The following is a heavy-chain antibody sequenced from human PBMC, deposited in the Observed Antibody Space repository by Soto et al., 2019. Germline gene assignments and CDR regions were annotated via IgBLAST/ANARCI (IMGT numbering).Heavy chain of an antibody. CDR3: ARVPDR. J-gene: IGHJ5*02. D-gene: IGHD2-2*01. V-gene: IGHV4-39*07. CDR2: IFYSGST. CDR1: GDSVSSSSYY. Sequence: SETLSLTCSVSGDSVSSSSYYWGWIRQPPGKGLEWIGSIFYSGSTYYNPSLKSRVTISVDTSKNQFSLKLSSVTAADTAVYYCARVPDRWGQGTLVTVSS.